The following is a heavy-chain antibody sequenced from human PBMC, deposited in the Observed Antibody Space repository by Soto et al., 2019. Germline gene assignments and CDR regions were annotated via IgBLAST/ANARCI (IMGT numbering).Heavy chain of an antibody. CDR1: GFTFGNYA. J-gene: IGHJ3*01. V-gene: IGHV3-23*01. D-gene: IGHD2-8*02. CDR3: AKSLVATSDAFDL. CDR2: ISDPGTST. Sequence: GGSLRLSCAASGFTFGNYAMNWVRQAPGKGLEWISSISDPGTSTYYANSVKGRFSMSRENSKNTLFLQMNRLRADDTAVYFCAKSLVATSDAFDLWGRGTLVTVSS.